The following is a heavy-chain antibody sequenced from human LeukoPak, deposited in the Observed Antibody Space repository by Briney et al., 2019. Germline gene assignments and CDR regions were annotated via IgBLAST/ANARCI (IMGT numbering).Heavy chain of an antibody. V-gene: IGHV3-48*01. D-gene: IGHD2-2*01. CDR2: ISSSSSTI. CDR3: ARVWSPPYTSTWPDYFDY. Sequence: PGGSLRLSCAASGFTFSSYSMNWVRQAPGKGLEWVSYISSSSSTIYYADSVKGRFTISRDNAKNSLYLQMNSLRAEDTAVYFCARVWSPPYTSTWPDYFDYWGQGALVTVSS. J-gene: IGHJ4*02. CDR1: GFTFSSYS.